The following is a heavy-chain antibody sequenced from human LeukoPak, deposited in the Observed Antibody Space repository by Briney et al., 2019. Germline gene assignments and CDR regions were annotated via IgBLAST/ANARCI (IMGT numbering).Heavy chain of an antibody. CDR1: GGSFSDYY. CDR2: IYYSGST. J-gene: IGHJ4*02. CDR3: ARGRAQKDY. V-gene: IGHV4-59*01. Sequence: SETLSLTCAVYGGSFSDYYWSWIRQPPGKGLEWIGYIYYSGSTNYNPSLKSRVTTSVDTSKNQFSLKLSSVTAADTAVYYCARGRAQKDYWGQGTLVTVSS.